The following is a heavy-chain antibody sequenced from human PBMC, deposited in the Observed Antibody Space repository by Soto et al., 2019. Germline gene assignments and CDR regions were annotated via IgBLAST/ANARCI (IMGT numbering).Heavy chain of an antibody. J-gene: IGHJ6*03. CDR2: ISGPSDTI. Sequence: EVQLLESGGGLAQPGGSLRLSCAASGFTFGNYAMRWVRQAPGKGLEWVSAISGPSDTIYYADSVKGRFTISRDNSKNTLYLQMNSLRDEDTAVYFCAKRADSRSGCMDVWGKGTTVTVSS. V-gene: IGHV3-23*01. CDR1: GFTFGNYA. CDR3: AKRADSRSGCMDV. D-gene: IGHD6-13*01.